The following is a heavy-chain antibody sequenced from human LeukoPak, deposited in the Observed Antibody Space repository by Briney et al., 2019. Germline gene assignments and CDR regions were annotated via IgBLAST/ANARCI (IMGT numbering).Heavy chain of an antibody. J-gene: IGHJ6*02. CDR2: IKQDGSEK. D-gene: IGHD2-15*01. Sequence: GGSLRLSCAASGFTFSSYWMSWVRQAPGKGLEWVANIKQDGSEKYYVDSVKGRFTISRDNAKNSLYLQMNSLRAEDTAVYYCARDGGRVVASYYYYYGMDVWGQGTTVTVSS. V-gene: IGHV3-7*01. CDR3: ARDGGRVVASYYYYYGMDV. CDR1: GFTFSSYW.